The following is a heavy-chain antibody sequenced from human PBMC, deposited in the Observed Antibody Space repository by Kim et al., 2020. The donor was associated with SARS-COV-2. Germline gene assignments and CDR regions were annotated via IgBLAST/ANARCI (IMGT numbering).Heavy chain of an antibody. D-gene: IGHD3-3*01. J-gene: IGHJ4*02. Sequence: YYADSVKGRVTISRDNAKNSLYLQMNSLRAEDTAVYYCAIGRFLEWLLSYWGQGTLVTVSS. CDR3: AIGRFLEWLLSY. V-gene: IGHV3-21*01.